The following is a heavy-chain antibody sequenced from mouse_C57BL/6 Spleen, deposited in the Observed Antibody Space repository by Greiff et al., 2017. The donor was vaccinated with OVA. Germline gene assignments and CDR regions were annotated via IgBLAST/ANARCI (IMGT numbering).Heavy chain of an antibody. CDR2: ISNLAYSI. J-gene: IGHJ1*03. CDR1: GFTFSDYG. D-gene: IGHD1-1*01. CDR3: ARDYGSDWYFDV. V-gene: IGHV5-15*01. Sequence: EVQRVESGGGLVQPGGSLKLSCAASGFTFSDYGMAWVRQAPRNGPEWVAFISNLAYSIYYADTVTGRFTISRENAKNTLYLEMSSLRSEDTAMYYCARDYGSDWYFDVWGTGTTVTVSS.